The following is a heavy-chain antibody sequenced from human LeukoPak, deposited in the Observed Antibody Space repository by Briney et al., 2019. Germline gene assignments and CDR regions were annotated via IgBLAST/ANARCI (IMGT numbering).Heavy chain of an antibody. V-gene: IGHV4-34*01. Sequence: SETLSLTCAVYGGSFSGYYWSWIRQPPGKGLEWIGEINHSGSTNYNPSLTSRVTISVDTSKNQFSLKLSSVTAADTAVYYCARHYYGSGSYYRGVFDYWGQGTLVTVSS. CDR1: GGSFSGYY. J-gene: IGHJ4*02. CDR2: INHSGST. D-gene: IGHD3-10*01. CDR3: ARHYYGSGSYYRGVFDY.